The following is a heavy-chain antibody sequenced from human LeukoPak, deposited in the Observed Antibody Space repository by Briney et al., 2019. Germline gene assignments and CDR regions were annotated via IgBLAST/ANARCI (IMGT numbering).Heavy chain of an antibody. CDR1: GYTFTSYY. D-gene: IGHD2-2*02. Sequence: ASVKVSCKASGYTFTSYYMHWVRQAPGQGLEWMGIINPSGGSTSYAQKFQGRVTITRDMSTSTVYMELSSLRSEDTAVYYCARAGRLCVGTSCYRSSYYYYYMDVWGKGTTVTVSS. V-gene: IGHV1-46*01. CDR3: ARAGRLCVGTSCYRSSYYYYYMDV. J-gene: IGHJ6*03. CDR2: INPSGGST.